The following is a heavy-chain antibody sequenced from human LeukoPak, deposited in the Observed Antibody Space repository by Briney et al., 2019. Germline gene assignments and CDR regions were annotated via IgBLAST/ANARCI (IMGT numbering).Heavy chain of an antibody. V-gene: IGHV3-30*18. CDR3: VKQVYTSVSFDC. J-gene: IGHJ4*02. Sequence: AGGSLRLSCAASGFTFSNYGMHWVRQTPGKGLEWVAVISYDGSDKYYVDSVKGRFTISRDNSKNTLYLQMNSLRAEDTALYYCVKQVYTSVSFDCWGQGTLVTVSS. D-gene: IGHD6-19*01. CDR1: GFTFSNYG. CDR2: ISYDGSDK.